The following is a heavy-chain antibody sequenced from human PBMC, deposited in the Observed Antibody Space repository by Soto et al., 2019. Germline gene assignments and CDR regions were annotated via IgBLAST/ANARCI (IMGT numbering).Heavy chain of an antibody. V-gene: IGHV1-18*04. D-gene: IGHD4-17*01. CDR2: ISAYNGNT. J-gene: IGHJ6*02. CDR1: GYTFTSYG. Sequence: SVKVSCKASGYTFTSYGISWVREAPVQGLEWMGWISAYNGNTNYAQKLQGRVTMTTDTSTSTAYMELRSLRSDDTAVYYCAMTTQSYYYYGMDVWGQGTTVTVSS. CDR3: AMTTQSYYYYGMDV.